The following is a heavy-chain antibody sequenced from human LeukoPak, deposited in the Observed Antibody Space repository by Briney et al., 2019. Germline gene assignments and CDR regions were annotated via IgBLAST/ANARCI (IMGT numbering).Heavy chain of an antibody. CDR2: ISSSGNKI. J-gene: IGHJ5*02. CDR1: GFPFSSYE. D-gene: IGHD2-2*01. Sequence: PGGSLRLSCAASGFPFSSYEMNWVRQAPGKWLQWVSYISSSGNKIYYAASVKGRFTISRDNAKNSLYLQIDSLRAEDTAVYYCARGQRPQYTSTWDNWFDPWGQGTQVTVSS. CDR3: ARGQRPQYTSTWDNWFDP. V-gene: IGHV3-48*03.